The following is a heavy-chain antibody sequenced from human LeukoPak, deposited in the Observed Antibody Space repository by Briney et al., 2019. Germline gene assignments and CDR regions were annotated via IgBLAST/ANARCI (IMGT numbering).Heavy chain of an antibody. J-gene: IGHJ6*03. CDR3: ARIKTGNWLSRGYYYMDV. D-gene: IGHD1-1*01. CDR2: IYYSGST. V-gene: IGHV4-39*07. CDR1: GGSISSSSYY. Sequence: SETLSLTCTVCGGSISSSSYYWGWIRQPPGKGLEWIESIYYSGSTNYYLSLKNRVTISVDTSKNQFSQKLSSVTAAAKAVYYCARIKTGNWLSRGYYYMDVWGKGTTVTVSS.